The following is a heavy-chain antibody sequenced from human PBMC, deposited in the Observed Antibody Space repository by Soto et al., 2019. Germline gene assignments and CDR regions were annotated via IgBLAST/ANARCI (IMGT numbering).Heavy chain of an antibody. CDR2: ISGSGGST. Sequence: PGGSLRLSCAASGFTFSNYAMSWVRQAPGKGLKWVSSISGSGGSTYYADSEKGRFTISRDNSKNTLYLQMNSLRAEDTAVYYCAKRPNYSNYLGPLDYWGQGTLVTVSS. CDR1: GFTFSNYA. CDR3: AKRPNYSNYLGPLDY. D-gene: IGHD4-4*01. J-gene: IGHJ4*02. V-gene: IGHV3-23*01.